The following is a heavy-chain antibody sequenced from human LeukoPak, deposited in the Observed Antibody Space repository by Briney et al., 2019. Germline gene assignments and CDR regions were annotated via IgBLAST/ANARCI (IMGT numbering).Heavy chain of an antibody. D-gene: IGHD5-12*01. V-gene: IGHV4-34*01. CDR1: GGSFSGYY. CDR2: INHSGST. CDR3: ARGYPNSGYDFDFNWFDP. Sequence: SATLSLTCAVYGGSFSGYYWSWLREPPGKGLEWIGQINHSGSTNYNPSLKSRVNISVDTSKNQFSLKLSSVTAADTAVYYCARGYPNSGYDFDFNWFDPWGQGTLVTVSS. J-gene: IGHJ5*02.